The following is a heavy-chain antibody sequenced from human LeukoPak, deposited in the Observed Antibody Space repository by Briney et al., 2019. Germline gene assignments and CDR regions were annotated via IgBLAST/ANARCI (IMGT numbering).Heavy chain of an antibody. D-gene: IGHD6-19*01. CDR1: GYTFTGYY. V-gene: IGHV1-2*02. Sequence: ASVKVSCKASGYTFTGYYMHWVRQAPGQGLEWMGWINPNSGGTNYAQKFQGRVTMTRDTSISTAYMELSRLRSDDTAVYYCARSPVKVPPGYSSGWALAFDIWGQGTMVTVSS. CDR2: INPNSGGT. J-gene: IGHJ3*02. CDR3: ARSPVKVPPGYSSGWALAFDI.